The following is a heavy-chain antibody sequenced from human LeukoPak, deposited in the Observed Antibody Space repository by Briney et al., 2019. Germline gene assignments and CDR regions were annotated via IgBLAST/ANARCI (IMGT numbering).Heavy chain of an antibody. Sequence: TSETLSLTCTVSGGSISSSSYYWGWIRQPPGKGLEWLGSIYYSGSTYYNPSLKSRVTISVDTSKNQFSLKLSSVTAADTAVYYCARHAGRIAVAGRSRDAFDIWGQGTMVTVSS. J-gene: IGHJ3*02. CDR1: GGSISSSSYY. V-gene: IGHV4-39*01. CDR2: IYYSGST. D-gene: IGHD6-19*01. CDR3: ARHAGRIAVAGRSRDAFDI.